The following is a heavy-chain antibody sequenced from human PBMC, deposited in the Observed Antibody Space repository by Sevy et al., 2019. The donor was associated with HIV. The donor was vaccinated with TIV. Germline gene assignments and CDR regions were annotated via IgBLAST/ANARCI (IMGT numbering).Heavy chain of an antibody. D-gene: IGHD2-2*01. CDR3: ARGAVVIGTAATPVLDF. J-gene: IGHJ4*02. CDR2: IYNNIGST. CDR1: DDSINSYY. Sequence: SETLSLTCSVSDDSINSYYWSWIRQPPGKGLECIGYIYNNIGSTSYNPSLTSRVTISVDTSKNHFSLKLTSLTAADTAIYYCARGAVVIGTAATPVLDFWGLGSLVTVSS. V-gene: IGHV4-59*08.